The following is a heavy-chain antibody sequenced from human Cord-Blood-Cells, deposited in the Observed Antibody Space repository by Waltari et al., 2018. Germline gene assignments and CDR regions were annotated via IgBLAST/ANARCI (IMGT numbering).Heavy chain of an antibody. D-gene: IGHD5-18*01. V-gene: IGHV3-30*02. CDR1: GFTFSSYG. J-gene: IGHJ6*02. CDR2: IRYDGSNK. Sequence: QVQLVESGGGVVQPVGSLRLSCAASGFTFSSYGLHWVPPAPGNGLEWVAFIRYDGSNKYYADSVKGRFTISRDNSKNTLYLQMNSLRAEDTAVYYCAKEDSYGYGSTTWYYYGMDVWGQGTTVTVSS. CDR3: AKEDSYGYGSTTWYYYGMDV.